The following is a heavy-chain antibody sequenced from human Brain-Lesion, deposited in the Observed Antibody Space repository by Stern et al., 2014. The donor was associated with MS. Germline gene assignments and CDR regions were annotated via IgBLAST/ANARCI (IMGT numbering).Heavy chain of an antibody. Sequence: QVQLVQSGPEVKKPGASAKVSCKTSGYIFTGYYIHWVRQAPGQGLEWMAWINPNTGGPKYAQKFQGRVTMSRDTSISTAYVELSSLTSDDTAVYYCARDQRGITIFGVVTDYYYLGMDVWGQGTTVTVSS. V-gene: IGHV1-2*02. CDR2: INPNTGGP. CDR3: ARDQRGITIFGVVTDYYYLGMDV. D-gene: IGHD3-3*01. J-gene: IGHJ6*02. CDR1: GYIFTGYY.